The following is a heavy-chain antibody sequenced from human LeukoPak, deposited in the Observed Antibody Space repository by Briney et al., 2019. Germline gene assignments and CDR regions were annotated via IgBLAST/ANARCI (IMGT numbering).Heavy chain of an antibody. Sequence: PGGSLRLSCAASGFTFSSYAMSWVRRAPGKGLEWVSAISGSGGSTYYADSVKGRFTISRDNSKNTLYLQMNSLRAEDTAVYCCAKGFCEGGWYHPCPVFDYWGQGTLVTVSS. CDR2: ISGSGGST. V-gene: IGHV3-23*01. CDR3: AKGFCEGGWYHPCPVFDY. D-gene: IGHD2-15*01. CDR1: GFTFSSYA. J-gene: IGHJ4*02.